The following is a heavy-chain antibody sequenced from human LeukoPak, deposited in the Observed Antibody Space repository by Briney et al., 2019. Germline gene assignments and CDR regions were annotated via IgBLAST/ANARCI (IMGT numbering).Heavy chain of an antibody. CDR2: ISGDGGST. CDR3: ARGNWAEDGYFDY. CDR1: GFTFGDYA. D-gene: IGHD7-27*01. Sequence: PGGSLRLSCAASGFTFGDYAMHWVRQAPGKGLEWVSLISGDGGSTYYADSVKGRFTISRDNSKNSLYLQMNSLRAEDTAVYYCARGNWAEDGYFDYWGQGTLVTVSS. J-gene: IGHJ4*02. V-gene: IGHV3-43*02.